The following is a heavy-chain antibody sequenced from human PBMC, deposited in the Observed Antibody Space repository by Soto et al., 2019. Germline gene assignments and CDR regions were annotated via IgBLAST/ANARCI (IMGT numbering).Heavy chain of an antibody. J-gene: IGHJ4*02. D-gene: IGHD3-10*01. Sequence: GGSLRLSCAASGFIFKMYWMHWVRQSPGKGLVWISRIYDDGTYSDYADSVRGRFTISRDNVNDTLYLQMNNLRAEDSGLYYCTRGPRPISTGTGAYWGQGTQVTVSS. V-gene: IGHV3-74*01. CDR3: TRGPRPISTGTGAY. CDR2: IYDDGTYS. CDR1: GFIFKMYW.